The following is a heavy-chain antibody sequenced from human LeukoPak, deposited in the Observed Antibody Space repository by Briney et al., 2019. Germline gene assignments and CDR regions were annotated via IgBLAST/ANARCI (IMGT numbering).Heavy chain of an antibody. D-gene: IGHD1-26*01. CDR1: GFTFSTYG. Sequence: PGGSLRLSCAASGFTFSTYGMHWVRQAPSKGLEWVAFITNEGSNKYYTDSVKGRFTISRDNSKNTLYLQMNSLRAEDTAVYYCAKELFQWANADYWGQGTLATVSS. CDR3: AKELFQWANADY. J-gene: IGHJ4*02. CDR2: ITNEGSNK. V-gene: IGHV3-30*02.